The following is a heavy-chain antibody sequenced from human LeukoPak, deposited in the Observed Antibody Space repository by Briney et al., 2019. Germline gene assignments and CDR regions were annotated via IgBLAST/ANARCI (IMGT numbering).Heavy chain of an antibody. V-gene: IGHV4-34*01. CDR3: ARFRYSSSQAYYYYYYMDV. J-gene: IGHJ6*03. CDR1: GGSFSGYY. CDR2: INHSGST. Sequence: SSETLSLTCAVYGGSFSGYYRSWIRQPPGKGLEWIGEINHSGSTNYNPSLKSRVTISVDTSKNQFSLKLSSVTAADTAVYYCARFRYSSSQAYYYYYYMDVWGKGTTVTVSS. D-gene: IGHD6-13*01.